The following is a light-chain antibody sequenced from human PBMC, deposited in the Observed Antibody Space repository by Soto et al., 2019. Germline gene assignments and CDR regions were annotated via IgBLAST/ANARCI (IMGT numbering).Light chain of an antibody. CDR1: SSDVGGYQY. V-gene: IGLV2-14*01. CDR2: EVR. Sequence: QSVLTQPASVSGSPGQSITFSCTGTSSDVGGYQYVSWYQQHPGKAPKLLIFEVRNRPSGVSNRFSGSKSGNTASLTISGLQAEDEADYYCCSYAGSYTLYVFGTGTKVTV. J-gene: IGLJ1*01. CDR3: CSYAGSYTLYV.